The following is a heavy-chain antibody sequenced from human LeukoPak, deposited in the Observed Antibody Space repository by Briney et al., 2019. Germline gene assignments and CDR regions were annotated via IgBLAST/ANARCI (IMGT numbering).Heavy chain of an antibody. V-gene: IGHV3-13*04. CDR3: AREGLFRYYDILTGYDPHDSVEI. J-gene: IGHJ3*02. D-gene: IGHD3-9*01. CDR2: IGTAGDT. Sequence: GGSLRPSCAASGFTLSSYDMDWVRQATGKGLEWVSAIGTAGDTYYPGSVKGRFTISRENAKNSLYLKMNSLRAGDTAVYYCAREGLFRYYDILTGYDPHDSVEIQDQGTMVTVSS. CDR1: GFTLSSYD.